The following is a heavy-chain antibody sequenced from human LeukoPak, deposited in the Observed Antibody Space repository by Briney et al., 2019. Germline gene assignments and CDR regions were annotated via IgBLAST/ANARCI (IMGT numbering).Heavy chain of an antibody. Sequence: GGSLRLSCAVSGFTFSSYGMSWVRQAPGKGLEWVSGISGSGDNTFYADSVKGRFIISRDNSKSTVYLHMNSLRAEDTAVYYCAKDRYSNRKTYYYYYYGMGVWGQGTTVTVSS. V-gene: IGHV3-23*01. D-gene: IGHD6-13*01. CDR2: ISGSGDNT. CDR3: AKDRYSNRKTYYYYYYGMGV. J-gene: IGHJ6*02. CDR1: GFTFSSYG.